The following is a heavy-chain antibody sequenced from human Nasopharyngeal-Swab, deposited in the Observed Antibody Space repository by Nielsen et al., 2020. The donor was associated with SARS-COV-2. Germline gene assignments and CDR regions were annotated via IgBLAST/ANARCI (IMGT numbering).Heavy chain of an antibody. CDR1: GFAFSSYA. Sequence: GGSLRLSCAASGFAFSSYAMSWVRQTPGKGLEWVSSFSGSSGKTYYADYVKGRFTISRDTSKNTLYLQMNSLRAEDTAVYYCAKEPAMVRGRVHYYYYGMDVWGQGTTVTVSS. V-gene: IGHV3-23*01. D-gene: IGHD3-10*01. J-gene: IGHJ6*02. CDR3: AKEPAMVRGRVHYYYYGMDV. CDR2: FSGSSGKT.